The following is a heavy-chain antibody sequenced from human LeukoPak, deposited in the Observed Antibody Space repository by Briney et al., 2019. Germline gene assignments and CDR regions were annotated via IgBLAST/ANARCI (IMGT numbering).Heavy chain of an antibody. Sequence: PGGSLRLSCAASGFTFSSYEMNWVRQAPGKGLEWVSYISSSGSAIYYADSVKGRFTISRDNAKNSLYLQMNSLRAEDTAVYYCARDAGSGWSALDYWGQGTLVTVSS. V-gene: IGHV3-48*03. CDR2: ISSSGSAI. J-gene: IGHJ4*02. D-gene: IGHD6-19*01. CDR1: GFTFSSYE. CDR3: ARDAGSGWSALDY.